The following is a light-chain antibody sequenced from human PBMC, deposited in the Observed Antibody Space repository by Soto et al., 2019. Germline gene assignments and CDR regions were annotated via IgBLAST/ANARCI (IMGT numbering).Light chain of an antibody. V-gene: IGKV3-15*01. CDR1: QSVSTN. Sequence: EIVMTQSPATLSVSPGERATLSCRAGQSVSTNLAWYQQRPGQAPILLIYGASTRAAGVPARFSGSGSGTDFTLTISSLQSEDCAVYSCQQYDNWPPWTFGQGTKVELK. CDR3: QQYDNWPPWT. J-gene: IGKJ1*01. CDR2: GAS.